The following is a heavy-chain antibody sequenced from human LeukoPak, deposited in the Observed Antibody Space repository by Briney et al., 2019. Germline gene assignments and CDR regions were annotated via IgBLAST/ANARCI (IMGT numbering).Heavy chain of an antibody. V-gene: IGHV4-34*01. CDR1: GGSFSGYY. J-gene: IGHJ5*02. D-gene: IGHD3-10*01. CDR3: ARAAYGSGSYTPNWFDP. Sequence: PSETLSLTCAVYGGSFSGYYWGWIRQPPGKGLEWIGSIYYSGSTYYNPSLKSRVTISVDTSKNQFSLKLSSVTAADTAVYYCARAAYGSGSYTPNWFDPWGQGTLVTVSS. CDR2: IYYSGST.